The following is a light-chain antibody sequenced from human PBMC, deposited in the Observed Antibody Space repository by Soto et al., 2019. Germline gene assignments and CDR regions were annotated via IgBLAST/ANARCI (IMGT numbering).Light chain of an antibody. J-gene: IGKJ1*01. V-gene: IGKV1-5*03. CDR3: QQYRHMRT. CDR1: QSIGTS. CDR2: EAS. Sequence: DLQMTQSPSTLSASVGDRVTIACRASQSIGTSLAWYQQKAGKAPKLLIYEASNLERGVPSRFSGSGSGTEFTLTISSLQPDDFATYSCQQYRHMRTFGQGTKVEI.